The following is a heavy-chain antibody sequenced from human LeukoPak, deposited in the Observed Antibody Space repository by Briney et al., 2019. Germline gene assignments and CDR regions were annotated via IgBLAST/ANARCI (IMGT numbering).Heavy chain of an antibody. J-gene: IGHJ4*02. Sequence: GGSLRLSCAASGFTFSSYGMSWVRQAPGKGLEWVSAIRGSGGSTYYADSVKGRFTISRDNSKNTLYLQMNSLRAEDTAVYYCAKDKKYYYGSGSALFDYWGQGTLVTVSS. CDR2: IRGSGGST. CDR1: GFTFSSYG. CDR3: AKDKKYYYGSGSALFDY. V-gene: IGHV3-23*01. D-gene: IGHD3-10*01.